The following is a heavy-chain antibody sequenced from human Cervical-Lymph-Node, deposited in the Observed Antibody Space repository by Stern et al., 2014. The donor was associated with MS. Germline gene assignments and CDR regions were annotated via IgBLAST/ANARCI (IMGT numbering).Heavy chain of an antibody. CDR3: AAIGPLMEGAAFDI. J-gene: IGHJ3*02. D-gene: IGHD3-16*01. CDR2: IHHRGAT. Sequence: QMQLVQSGPGLVKPSQTLSLSCTVSGAPVNSGGYYWTWIRQVPGKGLEWIGYIHHRGATFYNPPLKSRVTISVDTSENQVSLMLSSVTAADTALYYCAAIGPLMEGAAFDIWGQGTLVTVSS. V-gene: IGHV4-31*03. CDR1: GAPVNSGGYY.